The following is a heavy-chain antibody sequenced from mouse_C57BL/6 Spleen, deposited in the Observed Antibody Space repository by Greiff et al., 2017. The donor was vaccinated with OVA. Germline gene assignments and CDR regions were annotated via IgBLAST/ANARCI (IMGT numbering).Heavy chain of an antibody. J-gene: IGHJ1*03. V-gene: IGHV1-59*01. CDR1: CYTFTSYW. CDR2: IDPSDSYT. CDR3: ARPYGSSHWYFDV. Sequence: QVQLQQPGAELVRPGTSVKLSCKASCYTFTSYWMHWVKQRPGQGLEWIGVIDPSDSYTNYNQKFKGKATLTVDTSSSTAYMQLSSLTSEDSAVYYCARPYGSSHWYFDVWGTGTTVTVSS. D-gene: IGHD1-1*01.